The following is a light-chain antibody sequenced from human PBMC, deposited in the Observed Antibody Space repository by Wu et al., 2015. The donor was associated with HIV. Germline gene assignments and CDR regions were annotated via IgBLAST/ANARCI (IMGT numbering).Light chain of an antibody. CDR2: KAS. J-gene: IGKJ1*01. CDR3: QQYKSYPWT. Sequence: SASVGGQRSPSRCRASRNIYVVGLVSRRKPGKAPKLLIYKASSLESGVPSRFSGSGSGTEFTLTISSLQPDDFATYHCQQYKSYPWTFGQGTKVEIK. CDR1: RNIYV. V-gene: IGKV1-5*03.